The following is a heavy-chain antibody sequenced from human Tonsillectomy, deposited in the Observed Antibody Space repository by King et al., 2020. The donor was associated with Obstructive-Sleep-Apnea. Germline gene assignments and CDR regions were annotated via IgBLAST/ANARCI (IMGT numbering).Heavy chain of an antibody. CDR3: AKDAHRIYHPFDY. CDR2: ISYDGSNK. CDR1: GFTFSTYG. Sequence: VQLVESGGGVVQPGRSLRLSCAASGFTFSTYGMLWVRQAPGKGLEWVTVISYDGSNKYYADSVKGRFTISRDNSKNTLYLQMNSLRAEDTAVYYCAKDAHRIYHPFDYWGQGTLVTVSS. V-gene: IGHV3-30*18. J-gene: IGHJ4*02. D-gene: IGHD3-3*02.